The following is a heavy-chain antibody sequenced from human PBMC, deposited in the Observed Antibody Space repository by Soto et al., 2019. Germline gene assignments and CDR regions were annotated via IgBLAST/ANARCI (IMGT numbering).Heavy chain of an antibody. J-gene: IGHJ4*02. CDR3: GSRH. Sequence: GGSLRLSCAASGFTFSNAWMNWVRQAPGKGLEWVGHIKSKSDGGTTDYAAPVKGRFTISRDDSRNMVYLQMNSLKIEDTAMYYCGSRHWGQGTLVTVSS. CDR1: GFTFSNAW. V-gene: IGHV3-15*07. CDR2: IKSKSDGGTT.